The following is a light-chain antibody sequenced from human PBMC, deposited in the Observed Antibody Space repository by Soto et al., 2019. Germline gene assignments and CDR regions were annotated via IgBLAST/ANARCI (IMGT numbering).Light chain of an antibody. CDR2: KAT. V-gene: IGKV1-5*03. J-gene: IGKJ1*01. CDR1: QSISSW. CDR3: QQYSSYSRT. Sequence: DIQMTQSPSTLSASVGDRVTITCRASQSISSWLAWYQQKPGKAPKLLIYKATSLERGVPSRFSGSGSGTEFSLAISSLQPDDFATYYCQQYSSYSRTFGQGTKVEFK.